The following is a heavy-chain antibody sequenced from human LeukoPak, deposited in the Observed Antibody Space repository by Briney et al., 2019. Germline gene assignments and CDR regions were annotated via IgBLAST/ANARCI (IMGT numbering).Heavy chain of an antibody. Sequence: GSLRLSCAASGLTFSTSSMNWVRQAPGKGLEWVSSISSTSAYIYYADSMKGRFTISRDNAKKSLYLQMDSLRAEDTAVYYCARDRAGAVAGTVDFWGQGTLVTVSS. CDR3: ARDRAGAVAGTVDF. CDR2: ISSTSAYI. V-gene: IGHV3-21*01. D-gene: IGHD6-19*01. J-gene: IGHJ4*02. CDR1: GLTFSTSS.